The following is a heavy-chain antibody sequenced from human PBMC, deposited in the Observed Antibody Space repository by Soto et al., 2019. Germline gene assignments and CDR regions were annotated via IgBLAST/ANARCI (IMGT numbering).Heavy chain of an antibody. CDR1: GGTFSSYA. Sequence: QVQLVQSGAEVKKPGSSVKVSCKASGGTFSSYAISWVRQAPGQGLEWMGGIIPISGTANYAQKFQGRVTITADESTSPAYMELSSLRSEDTAVYYCARSQGSSTSLEIYYYYYYGMDVWGPGPTVTFSS. D-gene: IGHD2-2*01. CDR3: ARSQGSSTSLEIYYYYYYGMDV. CDR2: IIPISGTA. J-gene: IGHJ6*02. V-gene: IGHV1-69*01.